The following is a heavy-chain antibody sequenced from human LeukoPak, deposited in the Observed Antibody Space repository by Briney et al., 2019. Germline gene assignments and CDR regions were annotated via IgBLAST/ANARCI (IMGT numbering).Heavy chain of an antibody. CDR1: GFTFSSYA. D-gene: IGHD6-13*01. CDR2: IYSGGST. CDR3: ARDRQPLTYGMDV. J-gene: IGHJ6*02. Sequence: SGGSLRLSCAASGFTFSSYAMRWVRQAPGKGLEWVSVIYSGGSTYYADSVKGRFTISRDNSKNTLYLQMNSLRAEDTAVYYCARDRQPLTYGMDVWGQGTTVTVSS. V-gene: IGHV3-66*01.